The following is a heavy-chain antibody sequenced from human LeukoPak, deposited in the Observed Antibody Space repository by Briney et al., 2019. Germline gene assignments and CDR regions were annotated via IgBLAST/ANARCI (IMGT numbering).Heavy chain of an antibody. CDR1: GASVXXXY. CDR2: IYDSGST. J-gene: IGHJ5*02. CDR3: ARHYGP. D-gene: IGHD3-10*01. V-gene: IGHV4-39*01. Sequence: SETLSLTCTVSGASVXXXYWGWIRQPPGKGLEWIGSIYDSGSTYYNPSLKSRVTISVDTSKNQFSLKLNSVTAADTAVYYCARHYGPWGQGTLVTLSS.